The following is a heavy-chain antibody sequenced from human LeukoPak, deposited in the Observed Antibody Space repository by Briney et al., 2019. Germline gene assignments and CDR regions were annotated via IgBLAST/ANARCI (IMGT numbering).Heavy chain of an antibody. J-gene: IGHJ6*04. Sequence: SETLSRTCTVSGCSISSGDYYWSWIRQPPGKGLEWIGYIYYSGSTYYNPSLKSRVTISVDTSKNQFSLKLSSVPAADTAVYYCARDPALGISGYPPTGGMDVWGKGTTVTVSS. CDR2: IYYSGST. D-gene: IGHD5-12*01. V-gene: IGHV4-30-4*01. CDR1: GCSISSGDYY. CDR3: ARDPALGISGYPPTGGMDV.